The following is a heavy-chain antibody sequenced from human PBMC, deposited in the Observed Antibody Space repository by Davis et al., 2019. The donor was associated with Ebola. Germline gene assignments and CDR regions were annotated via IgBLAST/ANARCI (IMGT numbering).Heavy chain of an antibody. CDR1: GYTFSNYG. CDR2: ISAYNGDT. V-gene: IGHV1-18*01. D-gene: IGHD3-3*01. Sequence: ASVKVSCKASGYTFSNYGFSWVRQAPGQGLEWMGWISAYNGDTKYAQKFQGRVTLTIDTSTSTAYMELRSLRSDDTAVYYCARERALRFLEWLARDENYYYYYGMEVWGKGTTVTVSS. CDR3: ARERALRFLEWLARDENYYYYYGMEV. J-gene: IGHJ6*04.